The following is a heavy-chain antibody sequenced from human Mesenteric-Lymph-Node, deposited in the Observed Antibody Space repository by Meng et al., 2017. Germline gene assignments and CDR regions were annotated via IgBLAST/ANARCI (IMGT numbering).Heavy chain of an antibody. Sequence: QVQLQESGPGLVKPSQSLSLTCTVSGGSISSGDYYWSWIRQHPGKGLEWIGYIYHSGNAYYNPSLKSRPTISIDTSKNQFSLRLNSVTAADTAVYYCARGKQDAWELLAYWGQGALVTVSS. CDR2: IYHSGNA. V-gene: IGHV4-31*03. D-gene: IGHD1-26*01. CDR1: GGSISSGDYY. J-gene: IGHJ4*02. CDR3: ARGKQDAWELLAY.